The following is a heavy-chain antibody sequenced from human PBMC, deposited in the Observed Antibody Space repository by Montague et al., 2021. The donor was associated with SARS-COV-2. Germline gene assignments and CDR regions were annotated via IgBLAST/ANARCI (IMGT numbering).Heavy chain of an antibody. J-gene: IGHJ4*02. D-gene: IGHD1/OR15-1a*01. CDR3: AKGGPLIWNKPDY. CDR1: GFRFGNYW. CDR2: INQDGSEK. Sequence: SLRLSCPASGFRFGNYWMSWVRQAPGKGLEWVANINQDGSEKYYVGSVRGRFTISRDNARNSLFLQMDSLRADDTAVYYCAKGGPLIWNKPDYWGQGTLVAVSS. V-gene: IGHV3-7*01.